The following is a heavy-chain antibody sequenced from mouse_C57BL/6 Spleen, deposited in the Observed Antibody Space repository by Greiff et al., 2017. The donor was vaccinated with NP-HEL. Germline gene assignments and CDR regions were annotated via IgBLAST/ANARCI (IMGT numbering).Heavy chain of an antibody. V-gene: IGHV1-64*01. CDR1: GYTFTSYW. CDR3: ARVYDYARDFAY. D-gene: IGHD2-4*01. CDR2: IHPNSGST. Sequence: QVQLQQPGAELVKPGASVKLSCKASGYTFTSYWMHWVKQRPGQGLEWIGMIHPNSGSTNYNEKFKSKATLTVDKSSSTAYMQLSSLTSEDSAVYYCARVYDYARDFAYWGQWTLVTVSA. J-gene: IGHJ3*01.